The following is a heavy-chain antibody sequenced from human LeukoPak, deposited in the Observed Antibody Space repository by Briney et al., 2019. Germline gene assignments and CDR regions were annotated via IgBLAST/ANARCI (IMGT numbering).Heavy chain of an antibody. V-gene: IGHV3-7*05. CDR1: GXTLGQYW. J-gene: IGHJ4*02. CDR2: TNQDGTDK. Sequence: GGSLRLSCAASGXTLGQYWMSWVRQSPGKGLEWVANTNQDGTDKYYVDSVKGRFTIFRDNAKNSLYLQMDSLRAEDTAMYYCARALGWAYGYFDYWGQGTLVTVSS. CDR3: ARALGWAYGYFDY. D-gene: IGHD4-17*01.